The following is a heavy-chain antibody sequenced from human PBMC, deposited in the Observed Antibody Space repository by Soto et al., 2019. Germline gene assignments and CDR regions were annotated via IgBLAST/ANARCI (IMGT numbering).Heavy chain of an antibody. Sequence: QVQLVESGGGVVQPGRSLRLSCAASGFTFSSYAMHWVRQAPGKGLEWVAVISYDGSNKYYADSVKGRFTISRDNSKNTLYLQMNSLRAEDTAVYYCVGSSWYDGEYFDYWGQGTLVTVSS. CDR1: GFTFSSYA. D-gene: IGHD6-13*01. J-gene: IGHJ4*02. CDR2: ISYDGSNK. V-gene: IGHV3-30-3*01. CDR3: VGSSWYDGEYFDY.